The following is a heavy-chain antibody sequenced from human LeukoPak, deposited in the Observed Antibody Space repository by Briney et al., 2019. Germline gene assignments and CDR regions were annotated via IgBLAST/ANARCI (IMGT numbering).Heavy chain of an antibody. J-gene: IGHJ4*02. V-gene: IGHV4-4*07. Sequence: SETLSLTCIISYDSISSYYWSWIRQPAGKGLEWIGRIYTSGSTNYNPSLKSRVTISVDTSKNQFSLKLSSVTAADTAVYYCARERIMITFGGVIVIHFDYWGQGTLVTVSS. CDR3: ARERIMITFGGVIVIHFDY. CDR2: IYTSGST. D-gene: IGHD3-16*02. CDR1: YDSISSYY.